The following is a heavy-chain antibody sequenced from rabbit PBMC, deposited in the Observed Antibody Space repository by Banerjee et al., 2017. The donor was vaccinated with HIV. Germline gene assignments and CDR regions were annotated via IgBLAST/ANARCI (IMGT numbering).Heavy chain of an antibody. D-gene: IGHD1-1*01. V-gene: IGHV1S40*01. CDR3: ARDTSSNGAYEFNL. J-gene: IGHJ4*01. Sequence: QSLEESGGDLVKPGASLTLTCTASGFDFSSNAMYWVRQAPGKGLEWIACINTNSGNTVYASWAKGRFTISKTSSTTVTLQMTGLTAADTATYFCARDTSSNGAYEFNLWGPGTLVTV. CDR2: INTNSGNT. CDR1: GFDFSSNA.